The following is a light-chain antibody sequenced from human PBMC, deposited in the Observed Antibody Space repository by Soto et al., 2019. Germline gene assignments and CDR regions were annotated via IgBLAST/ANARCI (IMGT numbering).Light chain of an antibody. CDR2: GAS. CDR1: QSVSSN. Sequence: EIVMTQSPATLPVSPGERATLSCRASQSVSSNLAWYQQKPGQAPRLLIYGASTRATGVPARISGSASGTEFTLTISSLQSEDFAVYSCQQYNTWPPTFGQGTKVDIK. V-gene: IGKV3-15*01. J-gene: IGKJ1*01. CDR3: QQYNTWPPT.